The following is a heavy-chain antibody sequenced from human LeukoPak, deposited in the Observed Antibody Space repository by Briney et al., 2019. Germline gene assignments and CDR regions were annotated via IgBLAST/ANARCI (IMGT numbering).Heavy chain of an antibody. Sequence: GGSLRVSCAASGFTFSSYAMHWVRQAPGKGLEYVSAISSNGGSTYYANSVKGRFTISRDNSKNTLYLQMGSLRAEDMAVYYCARRLGYYYYMDVWGKGTTVTVSS. V-gene: IGHV3-64*01. CDR2: ISSNGGST. J-gene: IGHJ6*03. CDR1: GFTFSSYA. CDR3: ARRLGYYYYMDV. D-gene: IGHD6-19*01.